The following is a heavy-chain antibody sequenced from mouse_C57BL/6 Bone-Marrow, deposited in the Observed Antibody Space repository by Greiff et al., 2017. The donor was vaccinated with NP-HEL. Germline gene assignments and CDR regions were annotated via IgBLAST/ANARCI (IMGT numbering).Heavy chain of an antibody. Sequence: EVNVVESGGGLVQPGGSLKLSCAASGFTFSDYGMAWVRQAPRKGPEWVAFISNLAYSIYYADTVTGRFTISRENAKNTLYLEMSSLRSEDTAMYYCARQGDYYGSRNDAMDYWGQGTSVTVSS. V-gene: IGHV5-15*01. D-gene: IGHD1-1*01. CDR3: ARQGDYYGSRNDAMDY. CDR2: ISNLAYSI. J-gene: IGHJ4*01. CDR1: GFTFSDYG.